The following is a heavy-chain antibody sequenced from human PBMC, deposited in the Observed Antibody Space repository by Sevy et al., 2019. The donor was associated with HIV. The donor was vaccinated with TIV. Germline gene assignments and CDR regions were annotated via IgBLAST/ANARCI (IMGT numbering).Heavy chain of an antibody. J-gene: IGHJ4*02. V-gene: IGHV1-18*01. CDR1: GYTFTSYG. D-gene: IGHD4-17*01. CDR3: ARLPKSFHDYGDYLLNY. CDR2: ISAYNGNT. Sequence: ASVKVSCKASGYTFTSYGISWVRQAPGQGLELMGWISAYNGNTNYAQKLQGRVTMTTDTSTSTAYMELRSLRSDDTAVYYCARLPKSFHDYGDYLLNYWGQGTLVTVSS.